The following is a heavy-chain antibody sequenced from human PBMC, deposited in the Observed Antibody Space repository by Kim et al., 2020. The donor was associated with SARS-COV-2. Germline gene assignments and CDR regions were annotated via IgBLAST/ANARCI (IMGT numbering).Heavy chain of an antibody. CDR1: GFTFSSYA. CDR3: ANGGRGYGSGLRPSRFDP. Sequence: GGSLRLSCAASGFTFSSYAMSWVRQAPGKGLEWVSAISGSGGSTYYADSVKGRFTISRDNSKNTLYLQMNSLRAEDTAVYYCANGGRGYGSGLRPSRFDPWGQGTLVTVSS. V-gene: IGHV3-23*01. CDR2: ISGSGGST. D-gene: IGHD3-10*01. J-gene: IGHJ5*02.